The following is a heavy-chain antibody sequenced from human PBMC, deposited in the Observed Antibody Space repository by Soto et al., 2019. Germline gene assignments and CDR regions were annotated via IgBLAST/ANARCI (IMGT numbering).Heavy chain of an antibody. J-gene: IGHJ4*02. D-gene: IGHD5-12*01. CDR2: VYDSGST. CDR1: GGSITTNY. V-gene: IGHV4-59*13. Sequence: QVQLQESGPGLVKPSETLSLTCTVSGGSITTNYWPWSRQPPGQPLEWFGNVYDSGSTIYNPSLRSRVTISRDTSNNQFSLNLKSVTAADTAVYHCATGTGWLPTDWGQGTLVTVSS. CDR3: ATGTGWLPTD.